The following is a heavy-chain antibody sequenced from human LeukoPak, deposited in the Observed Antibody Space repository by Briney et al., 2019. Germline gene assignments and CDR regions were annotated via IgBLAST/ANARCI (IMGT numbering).Heavy chain of an antibody. V-gene: IGHV3-33*06. D-gene: IGHD3-22*01. CDR1: GFPFSSYG. J-gene: IGHJ4*02. CDR2: IWYDGSNK. CDR3: AKDRSAYYYDSSGPKDY. Sequence: PGRSLSLSCAASGFPFSSYGMHWVRQAPGKGLEWVAVIWYDGSNKYYADSVKGRFTISRDNSKNTLYLQMNSLRAEDTAVYYCAKDRSAYYYDSSGPKDYWGQGTLVTVSS.